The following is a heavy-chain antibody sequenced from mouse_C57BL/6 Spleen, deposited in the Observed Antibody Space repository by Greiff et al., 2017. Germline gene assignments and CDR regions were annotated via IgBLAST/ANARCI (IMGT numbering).Heavy chain of an antibody. D-gene: IGHD2-5*01. CDR2: INPSNGGT. CDR3: AREAYSNYAPLDY. V-gene: IGHV1-53*01. J-gene: IGHJ2*01. Sequence: VQLQQPGTELVKPGASVKLSCKASGYTFTSYWMHWVKQRPGQGLEWIGNINPSNGGTNYNEKFKSKATLTVDKSSSTAYMQLSSLTSEDSAVYYCAREAYSNYAPLDYWGQGTTLTVSS. CDR1: GYTFTSYW.